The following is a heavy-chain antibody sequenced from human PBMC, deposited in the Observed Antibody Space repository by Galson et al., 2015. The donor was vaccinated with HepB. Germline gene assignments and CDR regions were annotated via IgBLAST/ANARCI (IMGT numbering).Heavy chain of an antibody. Sequence: SLRLSCAASGFTFSTYTMNWVRQALGKGLEWVSCISSGSHYIYYADSVKGRFTISRDNAKNSLYLEMDSMRAEDTAVYWCARGPVEWLGGDWFGHWGQGTLVTVSS. J-gene: IGHJ5*02. V-gene: IGHV3-21*01. CDR3: ARGPVEWLGGDWFGH. CDR1: GFTFSTYT. D-gene: IGHD6-19*01. CDR2: ISSGSHYI.